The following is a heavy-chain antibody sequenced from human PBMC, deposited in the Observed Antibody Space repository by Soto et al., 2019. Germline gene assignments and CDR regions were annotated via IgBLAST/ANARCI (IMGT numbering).Heavy chain of an antibody. Sequence: GGSLRLSCAASGFTFSSYAMSWVRQAPGKGLEWVSAISGSGGSTYYADSVKGRFTISRDNSKNTLYLQMNSLRAEDTAVYYCAKESHSSGWYAHPFDYWGQGTLVTVSS. CDR1: GFTFSSYA. D-gene: IGHD6-19*01. J-gene: IGHJ4*02. CDR2: ISGSGGST. CDR3: AKESHSSGWYAHPFDY. V-gene: IGHV3-23*01.